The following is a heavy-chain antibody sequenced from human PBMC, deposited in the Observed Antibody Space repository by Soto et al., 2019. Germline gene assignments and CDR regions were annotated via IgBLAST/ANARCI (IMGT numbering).Heavy chain of an antibody. V-gene: IGHV3-53*01. CDR1: GFTVTSNY. J-gene: IGHJ6*02. CDR3: ARDSGMIRGSYGVDV. D-gene: IGHD3-10*01. Sequence: GGSLRLSCAASGFTVTSNYLTWVRQAPGKGLEWVSVIYRSGATYYPDSVRGRFTASRDYSHNTLYLQMDSLRVEDTAVYYCARDSGMIRGSYGVDVCGPGTTVTVSS. CDR2: IYRSGAT.